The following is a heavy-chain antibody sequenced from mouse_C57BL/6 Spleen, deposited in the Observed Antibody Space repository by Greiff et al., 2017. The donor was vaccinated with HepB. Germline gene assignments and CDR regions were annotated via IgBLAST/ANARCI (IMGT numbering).Heavy chain of an antibody. V-gene: IGHV1-72*01. CDR2: IDPNSGGT. Sequence: VQLQESGAELVKPGASVKLSCKASGYTFTSYWMHWVKQRPGRGLEWIGRIDPNSGGTKYNEKFKSKATLTVDKPSSTAYMQLSSLTSEDSAVYYCATEYGSSYWYFDVWGTGTTVTVSS. CDR3: ATEYGSSYWYFDV. J-gene: IGHJ1*03. CDR1: GYTFTSYW. D-gene: IGHD1-1*01.